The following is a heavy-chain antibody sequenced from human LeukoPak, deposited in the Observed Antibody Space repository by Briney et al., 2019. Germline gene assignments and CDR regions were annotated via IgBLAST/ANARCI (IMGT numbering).Heavy chain of an antibody. Sequence: GASVKVSCKASDYTFTKYGLSWVRQTPGQGLEWMGWISAYNGNTNYAQKLQGRVTMTTDTSTSTAYMELRSLRSDDTAVYYCLTSGSYRRAFDIWGQGTMVTVSS. CDR2: ISAYNGNT. J-gene: IGHJ3*02. CDR1: DYTFTKYG. D-gene: IGHD1-26*01. V-gene: IGHV1-18*01. CDR3: LTSGSYRRAFDI.